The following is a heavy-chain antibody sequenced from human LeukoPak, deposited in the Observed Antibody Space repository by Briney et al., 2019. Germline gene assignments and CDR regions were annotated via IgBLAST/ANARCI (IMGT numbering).Heavy chain of an antibody. D-gene: IGHD1-1*01. Sequence: SETLSLTCTVSGGSISSYYWNWIRQPPGKGLEWIGYIYYSGSTNYNPSLKSRVTISVDTSKNQFSLKLSSVTAADTAVYYCARAAKLYYFDYWGQGTLVTVSS. CDR1: GGSISSYY. V-gene: IGHV4-59*08. CDR3: ARAAKLYYFDY. J-gene: IGHJ4*02. CDR2: IYYSGST.